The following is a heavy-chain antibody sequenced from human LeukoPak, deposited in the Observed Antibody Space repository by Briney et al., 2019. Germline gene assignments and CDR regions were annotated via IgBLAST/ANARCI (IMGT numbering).Heavy chain of an antibody. Sequence: IYXSGSTNYNPSLKSRVTMSVDTSKNQFSLKLSSVTAADTAVYYCARGVVVVPAAVWYNWFDPWGQGTLVTVSS. CDR2: IYXSGST. D-gene: IGHD2-2*01. J-gene: IGHJ5*02. CDR3: ARGVVVVPAAVWYNWFDP. V-gene: IGHV4-4*07.